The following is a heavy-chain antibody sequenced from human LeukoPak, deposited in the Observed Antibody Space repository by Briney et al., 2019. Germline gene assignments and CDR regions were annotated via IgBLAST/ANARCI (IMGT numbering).Heavy chain of an antibody. J-gene: IGHJ6*02. CDR2: IKQDGSEK. V-gene: IGHV3-7*01. D-gene: IGHD3-10*01. CDR3: ARRGLRSQSGKPYYGSDV. CDR1: EFTFSNYW. Sequence: GGSLRLSCAASEFTFSNYWMSWVRQAPGKGLDWVANIKQDGSEKQYVESVKGRFTISRDNAKNSLCLQMNSLRAEDTAVYYCARRGLRSQSGKPYYGSDVWGQGTTVTVSS.